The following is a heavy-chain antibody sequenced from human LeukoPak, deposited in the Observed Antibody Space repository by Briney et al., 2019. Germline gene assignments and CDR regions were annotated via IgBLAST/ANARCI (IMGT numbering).Heavy chain of an antibody. CDR2: IYYSGST. J-gene: IGHJ6*03. D-gene: IGHD6-13*01. Sequence: PSETLSLTCNVSGGSISSYYWSWIRQPPGKGLEWIGYIYYSGSTNYNPSLTSRVTISVDTSKNQFSLTLSSVTAADTAVYYCARGRSSSWYFDYYYMDVWGKGTTVTVSS. V-gene: IGHV4-59*01. CDR1: GGSISSYY. CDR3: ARGRSSSWYFDYYYMDV.